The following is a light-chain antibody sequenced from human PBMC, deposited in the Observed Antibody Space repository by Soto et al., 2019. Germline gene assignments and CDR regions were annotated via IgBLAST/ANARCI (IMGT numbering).Light chain of an antibody. Sequence: EIVLTQSPATLSLSPGERATLSCRASQSVTRHLAWYQHKPGQAPRLVIYDTSHRASGIPYRFSGSGSGTEFTLTINNLQSEDSAVYYCQQCNNWPITFGQGTRLEIK. V-gene: IGKV3D-15*01. CDR3: QQCNNWPIT. CDR2: DTS. CDR1: QSVTRH. J-gene: IGKJ5*01.